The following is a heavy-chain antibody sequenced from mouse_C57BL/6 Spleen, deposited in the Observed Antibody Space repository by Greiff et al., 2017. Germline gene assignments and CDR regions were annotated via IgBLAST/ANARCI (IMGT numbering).Heavy chain of an antibody. CDR3: ARGSKVARHYFDY. CDR2: ISDGGSYT. D-gene: IGHD1-1*01. CDR1: GFTFSSYA. V-gene: IGHV5-4*03. J-gene: IGHJ2*01. Sequence: EVKLQESGGGLVKPGGSLKLSCAASGFTFSSYAMSWVRQTPEKRLEWVATISDGGSYTYYPDNVKGRFTISRDNAKNNLYLQMSHLKSEDTAMYYCARGSKVARHYFDYWGQGTTLTVSS.